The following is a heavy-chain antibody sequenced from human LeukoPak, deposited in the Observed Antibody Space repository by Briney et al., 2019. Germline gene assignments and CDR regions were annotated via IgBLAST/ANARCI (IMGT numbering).Heavy chain of an antibody. V-gene: IGHV1-69*04. CDR3: AKPAATGLYYFDY. D-gene: IGHD2-2*01. CDR2: IIPILGIA. J-gene: IGHJ4*02. Sequence: GASVKVSCKASGGTFSSYAISWVRQAPGQGLEWMGRIIPILGIANYAQKFQGRVTITADKSTSTAYMELSSLRAEDTAVYYCAKPAATGLYYFDYWGQGTLVTVSS. CDR1: GGTFSSYA.